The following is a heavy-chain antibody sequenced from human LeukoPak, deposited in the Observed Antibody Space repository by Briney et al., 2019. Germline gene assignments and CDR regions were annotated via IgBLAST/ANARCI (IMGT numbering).Heavy chain of an antibody. CDR1: GGSFSGYF. J-gene: IGHJ4*02. CDR3: ARYYSNYLFDY. V-gene: IGHV4-34*01. D-gene: IGHD4-11*01. Sequence: SETLSLTCAVYGGSFSGYFWNWIRQPPGKGLEWIGEINHSGSTNYNPSLKSRVTIPVDTSKNQFSLKLRSVTAADTAVYYCARYYSNYLFDYWGQGTLVTVSS. CDR2: INHSGST.